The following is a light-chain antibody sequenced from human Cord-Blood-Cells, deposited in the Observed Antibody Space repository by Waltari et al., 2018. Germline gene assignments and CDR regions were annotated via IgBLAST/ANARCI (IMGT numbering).Light chain of an antibody. CDR2: KDS. CDR3: QSADSSGTYWV. J-gene: IGLJ3*02. V-gene: IGLV3-25*02. Sequence: SHELTQPPSVPVSPGQTARITCSGDALPKQYANSYQQQPGQAPVLVIYKDSERPSGIPERFSGSSSGTTVTLTISGVQAEDEADYYCQSADSSGTYWVFGGGTKLTVL. CDR1: ALPKQY.